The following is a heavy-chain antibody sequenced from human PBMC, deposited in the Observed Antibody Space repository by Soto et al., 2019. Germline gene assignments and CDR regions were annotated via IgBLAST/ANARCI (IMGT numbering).Heavy chain of an antibody. CDR1: GYTFITYG. D-gene: IGHD3-22*01. J-gene: IGHJ4*02. V-gene: IGHV1-18*01. CDR3: ARGPTDYYDNSANYFLDY. Sequence: QVQLVQSGAEVKKPGASVKVSCKASGYTFITYGVSWVRQAPGQVLDWLGWISTYNGNTSYAERLRGRVTMTTDTTTNTAYMELRNLRADDTAVYYCARGPTDYYDNSANYFLDYWGQGTLGTVSS. CDR2: ISTYNGNT.